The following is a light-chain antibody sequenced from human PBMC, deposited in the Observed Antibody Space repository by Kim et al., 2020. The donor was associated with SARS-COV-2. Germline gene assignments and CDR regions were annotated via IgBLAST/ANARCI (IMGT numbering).Light chain of an antibody. CDR2: ESS. CDR3: QQRSTWPPIA. V-gene: IGKV3-11*01. Sequence: SPGDRAPLSCRASHSVSTSLAWYQQKPGQAPRLLIYESSNGATGIPARFGGSVSETDFTLTISSLEPEDCAVYYCQQRSTWPPIAFGQGARLDI. CDR1: HSVSTS. J-gene: IGKJ5*01.